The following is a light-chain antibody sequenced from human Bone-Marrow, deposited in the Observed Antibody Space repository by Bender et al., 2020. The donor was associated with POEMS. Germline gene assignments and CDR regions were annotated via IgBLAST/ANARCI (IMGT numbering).Light chain of an antibody. V-gene: IGLV2-23*02. CDR2: DVN. CDR1: SSDVGDYNY. J-gene: IGLJ1*01. CDR3: CSYADSSTLV. Sequence: QSALTQPASVSGSPGQSITISCTGSSSDVGDYNYVSWYQQHPGKAPKLILFDVNTRPSGVSNRFSGSKSGNTASLTISGLQAEDEADYYCCSYADSSTLVLGTGTKVTVL.